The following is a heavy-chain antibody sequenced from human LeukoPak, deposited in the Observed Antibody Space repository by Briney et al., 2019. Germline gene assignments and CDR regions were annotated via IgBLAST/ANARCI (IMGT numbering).Heavy chain of an antibody. V-gene: IGHV4-31*03. D-gene: IGHD4-11*01. CDR2: IYSSGST. CDR3: ARTLYGFSTTVTTWGY. Sequence: PSETLSLTCTVSSASISSGGYYWSWIRQHPGKGLEWIGYIYSSGSTYYNPSLKSRVTISVDTSKNRFSLKLSSVIAADTAVYYCARTLYGFSTTVTTWGYWGRGTLVTASS. CDR1: SASISSGGYY. J-gene: IGHJ4*02.